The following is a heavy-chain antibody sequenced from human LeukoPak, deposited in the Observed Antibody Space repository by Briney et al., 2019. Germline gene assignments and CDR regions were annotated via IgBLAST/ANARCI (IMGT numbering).Heavy chain of an antibody. J-gene: IGHJ5*02. CDR1: GYTFTGYY. CDR2: INPNSGGT. D-gene: IGHD6-19*01. CDR3: ARSAVAVAGLNWFDP. Sequence: ASVKVSCKASGYTFTGYYMHWVRQAPGQGLEWMGWINPNSGGTNYAQKFQGRVTMTRDTSISTAYMELSRLRSDDTAVYYCARSAVAVAGLNWFDPWGQGTPVTVSS. V-gene: IGHV1-2*02.